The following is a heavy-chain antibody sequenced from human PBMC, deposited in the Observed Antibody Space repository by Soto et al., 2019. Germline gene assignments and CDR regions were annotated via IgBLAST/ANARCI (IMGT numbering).Heavy chain of an antibody. CDR1: GFSSVDYA. D-gene: IGHD3-16*01. CDR3: VRSNGGYLDGTPFDY. J-gene: IGHJ4*02. V-gene: IGHV3-9*02. CDR2: ISWNSGNI. Sequence: EVQLEESGGALVQPGRSLRLSCAASGFSSVDYAMHCVRQVLGKGLEWVSSISWNSGNIGYADSVKARFTTSKVNAQDSLYRSMNSLRSEDTALYYCVRSNGGYLDGTPFDYWGQGTLVTVSS.